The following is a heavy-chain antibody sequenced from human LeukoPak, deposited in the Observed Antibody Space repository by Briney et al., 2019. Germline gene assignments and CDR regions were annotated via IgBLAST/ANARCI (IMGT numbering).Heavy chain of an antibody. Sequence: GGSLRLSCAASGFTFSDYYMSWIRQAPGKGLEWVSYISSSSSYTNYADSVKGRFTISRDNAKNSLYLQMNSLRAEDTAVYYCARDRDYCSSTSCLTQLSKEGHAFDIWGQGTMVTVSS. D-gene: IGHD2-2*01. J-gene: IGHJ3*02. CDR2: ISSSSSYT. V-gene: IGHV3-11*06. CDR3: ARDRDYCSSTSCLTQLSKEGHAFDI. CDR1: GFTFSDYY.